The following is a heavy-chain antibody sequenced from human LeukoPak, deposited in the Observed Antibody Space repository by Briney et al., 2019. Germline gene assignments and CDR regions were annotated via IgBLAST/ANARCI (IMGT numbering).Heavy chain of an antibody. Sequence: PGGSLRLSCAASGFTFSSYAMHWVRQAPGKGLEWVAVISYDGSNKYYADSVKGRFTISRDNSKNTLYLQMNSLRAEDTAVYYCARETFKYYYDSSGYPDYWGREPWSPSPQ. J-gene: IGHJ4*02. D-gene: IGHD3-22*01. CDR2: ISYDGSNK. CDR1: GFTFSSYA. CDR3: ARETFKYYYDSSGYPDY. V-gene: IGHV3-30-3*01.